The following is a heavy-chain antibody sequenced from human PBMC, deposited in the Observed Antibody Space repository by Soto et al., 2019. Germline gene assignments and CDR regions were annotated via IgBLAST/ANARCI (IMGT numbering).Heavy chain of an antibody. CDR2: LYYTGST. CDR1: DDSIRGYY. D-gene: IGHD5-12*01. V-gene: IGHV4-59*01. CDR3: VGGYPRDGYKRGACDS. Sequence: PSETMALTCTVSDDSIRGYYLSWIRQPTGKGLEYIGYLYYTGSTNYNPSLKSRVALSVDTSKKQFSLKLSSVTAADTAVYYCVGGYPRDGYKRGACDSWGQGTLVTAPQ. J-gene: IGHJ4*02.